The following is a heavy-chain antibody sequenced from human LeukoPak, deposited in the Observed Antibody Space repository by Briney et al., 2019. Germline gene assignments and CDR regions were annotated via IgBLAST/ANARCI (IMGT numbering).Heavy chain of an antibody. CDR3: ARGFGYSSSWLPQYYFDY. Sequence: SETLSLTCAVSGGSISSGGYSWSWIRQPPGTGLEWIGYIYHSGSTYYNPSLKSRVTISVDRSKNQFSLKLSSVTAADTAAYYCARGFGYSSSWLPQYYFDYWGQGTLVTVSS. CDR1: GGSISSGGYS. D-gene: IGHD6-13*01. J-gene: IGHJ4*02. V-gene: IGHV4-30-2*01. CDR2: IYHSGST.